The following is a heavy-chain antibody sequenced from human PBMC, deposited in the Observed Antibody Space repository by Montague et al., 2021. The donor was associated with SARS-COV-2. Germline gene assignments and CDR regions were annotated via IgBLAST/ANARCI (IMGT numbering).Heavy chain of an antibody. Sequence: SETLSLTCTVSGGSIRSYYWSWIRQPPGKGLEWIGYIYYSGSNNFNPSLKSRVTISVDTSKNQFSPKLSSVTAADTAVYYCATHNPVAGVRPWGRGTLVTVSS. CDR3: ATHNPVAGVRP. CDR2: IYYSGSN. D-gene: IGHD6-19*01. V-gene: IGHV4-59*08. J-gene: IGHJ5*02. CDR1: GGSIRSYY.